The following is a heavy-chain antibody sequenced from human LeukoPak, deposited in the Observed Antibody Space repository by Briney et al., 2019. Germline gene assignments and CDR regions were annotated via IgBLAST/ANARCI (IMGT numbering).Heavy chain of an antibody. V-gene: IGHV4-59*01. CDR1: GGSISNYY. Sequence: PSETLSLTCTVSGGSISNYYWSWIRQPPGKGLEWIGYIYYSGSTNYNPSLKSRVIISVDTSKNQFSLKLSSVAVADTAVYYCARDYGDYFDYWGQGTLVTVSS. CDR2: IYYSGST. CDR3: ARDYGDYFDY. D-gene: IGHD4-17*01. J-gene: IGHJ4*02.